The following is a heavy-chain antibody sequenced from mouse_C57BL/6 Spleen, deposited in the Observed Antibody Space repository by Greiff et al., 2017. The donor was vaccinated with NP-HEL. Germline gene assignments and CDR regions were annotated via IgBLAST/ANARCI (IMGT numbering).Heavy chain of an antibody. V-gene: IGHV14-2*01. CDR2: IDPEDGET. CDR1: GFNIKDYY. J-gene: IGHJ2*01. CDR3: ASRGLRREYFDY. Sequence: VQLQQSGAELVKPGASVKLSCTASGFNIKDYYMHWVKQRTEQGLEWIGRIDPEDGETKYAPKFKGKATISADKSSNTAYRQPSSLTSEDTAVYYCASRGLRREYFDYWGQGTTLTVSS. D-gene: IGHD2-4*01.